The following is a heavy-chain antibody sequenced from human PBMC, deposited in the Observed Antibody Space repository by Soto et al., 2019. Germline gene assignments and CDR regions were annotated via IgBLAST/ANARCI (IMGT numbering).Heavy chain of an antibody. Sequence: GGSLRLSCAASGFAFRSYNMNWVRQAPGKGLEWVASISSGSSNIYYADSVKGRFTISRDNAKNSLFLQMDSLRAEDSAVYYCASATVVAATFDFWGQGTLVTVSS. CDR3: ASATVVAATFDF. CDR2: ISSGSSNI. J-gene: IGHJ4*02. V-gene: IGHV3-21*01. CDR1: GFAFRSYN. D-gene: IGHD2-15*01.